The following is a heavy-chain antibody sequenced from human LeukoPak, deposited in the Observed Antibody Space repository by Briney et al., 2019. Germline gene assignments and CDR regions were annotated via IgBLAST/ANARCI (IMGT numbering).Heavy chain of an antibody. Sequence: SETLSLTCTVSGGSISSYYWSWIRQPAGKGLEWIGRIYTSGSTNYNPSLKSRVTMSVDTSKNQFSLKLSSVTAADTAVYYCARDRGRVPAAIIWFDPWGQGTLVIVSS. CDR2: IYTSGST. J-gene: IGHJ5*02. D-gene: IGHD2-2*01. CDR1: GGSISSYY. CDR3: ARDRGRVPAAIIWFDP. V-gene: IGHV4-4*07.